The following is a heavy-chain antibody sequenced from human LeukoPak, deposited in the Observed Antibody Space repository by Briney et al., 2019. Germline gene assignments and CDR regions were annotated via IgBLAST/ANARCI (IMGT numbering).Heavy chain of an antibody. V-gene: IGHV3-74*01. D-gene: IGHD5-24*01. CDR3: AKDLGPGSMATSPGFDY. CDR2: INSDGSTT. J-gene: IGHJ4*02. CDR1: EFTFSTYW. Sequence: PGGSLRLSCAASEFTFSTYWMHWVRQAPGKGLVWVSRINSDGSTTTYADSVTGRSTISRDNAKNTLYLQMNSLRAEDTALYYCAKDLGPGSMATSPGFDYWGQGTLVTVSS.